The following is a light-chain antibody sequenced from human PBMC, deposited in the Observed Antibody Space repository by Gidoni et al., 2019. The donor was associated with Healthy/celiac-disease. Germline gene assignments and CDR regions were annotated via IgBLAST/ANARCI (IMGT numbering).Light chain of an antibody. CDR1: QTISGY. Sequence: IQMTQSPSSLSTSVGDRVTITCRASQTISGYLNWYQQKPGKAPKLLIYAASSLQSGVPSRFSGSGSGTDFTLTISSLQPEDFATYYCQQSYNTWTFGQGTKVEIE. V-gene: IGKV1-39*01. CDR3: QQSYNTWT. CDR2: AAS. J-gene: IGKJ1*01.